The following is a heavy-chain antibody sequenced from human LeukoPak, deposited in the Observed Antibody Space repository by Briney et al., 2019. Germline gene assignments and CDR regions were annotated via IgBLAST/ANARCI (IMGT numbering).Heavy chain of an antibody. D-gene: IGHD3-10*01. Sequence: SETLSLTCTVSGGSISSYYWSWIRQPAGKGLEWIGRIYTSGSTNYNPSLKSRVTMSVDTSKNQFSLNLSSVTAADTAVYYCARGTYGSGSPYYYYYYMDVWGKGTTVTVSS. V-gene: IGHV4-4*07. CDR3: ARGTYGSGSPYYYYYYMDV. CDR1: GGSISSYY. CDR2: IYTSGST. J-gene: IGHJ6*03.